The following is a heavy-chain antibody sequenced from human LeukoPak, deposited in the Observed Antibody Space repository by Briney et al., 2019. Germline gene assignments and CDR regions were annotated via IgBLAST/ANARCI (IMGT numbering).Heavy chain of an antibody. CDR2: INHSGST. CDR1: GGSFSGYY. D-gene: IGHD1-14*01. CDR3: AIGGNRAPYYYYMDV. V-gene: IGHV4-34*01. Sequence: PSETLSLTCAVYGGSFSGYYWSWIRQRPGKGLEWIWEINHSGSTNYNPSLKSRVTISVDTSKNQFSLKLSSVTAADTAVYYCAIGGNRAPYYYYMDVWGKGTTVTVSS. J-gene: IGHJ6*03.